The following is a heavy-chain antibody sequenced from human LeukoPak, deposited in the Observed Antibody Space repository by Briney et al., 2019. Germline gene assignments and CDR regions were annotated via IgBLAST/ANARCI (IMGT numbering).Heavy chain of an antibody. CDR2: IYWNDDK. CDR1: GFSLSTSGVG. V-gene: IGHV2-5*01. J-gene: IGHJ5*02. D-gene: IGHD4-17*01. Sequence: SGPTLVNPTQTLTLTCTLSGFSLSTSGVGVGWIRQPPGKALEWLALIYWNDDKRYSPSLKSRLTITKDTSKNQVVLTMTNMDPVDTATYYCAHRLDYGDSSNWFDPWGQGTLVTVSS. CDR3: AHRLDYGDSSNWFDP.